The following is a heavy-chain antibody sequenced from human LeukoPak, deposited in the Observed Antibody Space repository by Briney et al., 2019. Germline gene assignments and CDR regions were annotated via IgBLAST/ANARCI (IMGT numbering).Heavy chain of an antibody. CDR2: IYYSGGT. D-gene: IGHD6-13*01. CDR1: GDSIISSSYY. CDR3: ARDRGAYSSSWYSGDNWFDP. J-gene: IGHJ5*02. Sequence: SETLSHTCTVSGDSIISSSYYWAWIRQPPGKGLEWIGTIYYSGGTSYNPSLKSRFTISVDTSKNRFSLKLSSVTAADTAVYYCARDRGAYSSSWYSGDNWFDPWGQGTLVTVSS. V-gene: IGHV4-39*07.